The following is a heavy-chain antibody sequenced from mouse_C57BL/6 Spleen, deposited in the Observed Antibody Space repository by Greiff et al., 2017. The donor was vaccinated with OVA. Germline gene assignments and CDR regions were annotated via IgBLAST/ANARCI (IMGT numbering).Heavy chain of an antibody. D-gene: IGHD2-5*01. J-gene: IGHJ1*03. Sequence: VQLKQSGPELVKPGASVKISCKASGYSFTDYNMNWVKQSNGKSLEWIGVINPNYGTTSYNQKFKGKATLTVDQSSSTAYMQLNSLTSEDSAVYYCASNYYSNPWYFDVWGTGTTVTVSS. V-gene: IGHV1-39*01. CDR1: GYSFTDYN. CDR2: INPNYGTT. CDR3: ASNYYSNPWYFDV.